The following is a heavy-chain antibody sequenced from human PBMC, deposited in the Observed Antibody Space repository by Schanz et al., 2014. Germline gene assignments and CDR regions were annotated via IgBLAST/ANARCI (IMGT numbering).Heavy chain of an antibody. D-gene: IGHD1-26*01. CDR1: GFTLSDYY. CDR3: AKGRTVWSGSDRKYYFDY. CDR2: ISGTGSTP. J-gene: IGHJ4*02. Sequence: QVQLVESGGGLVKPGGSLRLSCAASGFTLSDYYMSWIRQAPGKGLEWVSIISGTGSTPYYADSVKGRYTISRDNSKNTLYLQMNSLRAEDTAIYYCAKGRTVWSGSDRKYYFDYWGQGTLVTVSS. V-gene: IGHV3-11*01.